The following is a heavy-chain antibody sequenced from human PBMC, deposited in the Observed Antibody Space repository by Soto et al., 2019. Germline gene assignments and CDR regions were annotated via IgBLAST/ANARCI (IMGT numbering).Heavy chain of an antibody. CDR2: ISYDGSNK. D-gene: IGHD6-19*01. CDR1: GFTFSSYG. CDR3: AKDRGSSGWYIDY. Sequence: QVQLVESGGGVVQPGRSLRLSCAASGFTFSSYGMHWVRQAPGKGLEWVAVISYDGSNKYYADSVKGRFTISRDSSKNTLYLQMNSLRAEDTAVYYCAKDRGSSGWYIDYWGQGTLVTVSS. J-gene: IGHJ4*02. V-gene: IGHV3-30*18.